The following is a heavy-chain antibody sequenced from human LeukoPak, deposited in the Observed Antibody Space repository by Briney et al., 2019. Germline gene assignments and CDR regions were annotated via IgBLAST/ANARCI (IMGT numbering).Heavy chain of an antibody. CDR2: MNPNSGNT. Sequence: PRASVKVSCKASGYTFTSYAMNWVRQAPGQGLEWMGWMNPNSGNTGYAQKFQGRVTITRNTSISTAYMELSSLRSEDTAVYYCARGHKPRIAARPPYYYYYYMDVWGKGTTVTVSS. CDR3: ARGHKPRIAARPPYYYYYYMDV. D-gene: IGHD6-6*01. J-gene: IGHJ6*03. V-gene: IGHV1-8*03. CDR1: GYTFTSYA.